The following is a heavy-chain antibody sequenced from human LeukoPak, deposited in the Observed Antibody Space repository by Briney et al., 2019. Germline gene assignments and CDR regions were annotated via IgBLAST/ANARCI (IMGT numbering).Heavy chain of an antibody. CDR3: ARLTTAMVRRGYYFDY. J-gene: IGHJ4*02. V-gene: IGHV5-10-1*01. D-gene: IGHD5-18*01. CDR1: GYSFTSYW. Sequence: GESLRISCKGSGYSFTSYWISWVRQMPGKGLEWMGRIDPSDSYTNYSPSFQGHVTISADESISTAYLQWSSLKASDTAMYYCARLTTAMVRRGYYFDYWGQGTLVTVSS. CDR2: IDPSDSYT.